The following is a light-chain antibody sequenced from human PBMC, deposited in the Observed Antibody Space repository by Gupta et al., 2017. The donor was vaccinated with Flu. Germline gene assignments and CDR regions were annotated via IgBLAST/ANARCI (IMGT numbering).Light chain of an antibody. V-gene: IGKV3-15*01. CDR2: GAS. CDR1: ESVRSH. J-gene: IGKJ1*01. Sequence: GERATLSCRASESVRSHLAWYQQKPGQAPRLLIYGASTRATGIPARFSGSGSETELTLTISSLQSEDFAVYYCQQLNNWPRTFGQGTRVEIK. CDR3: QQLNNWPRT.